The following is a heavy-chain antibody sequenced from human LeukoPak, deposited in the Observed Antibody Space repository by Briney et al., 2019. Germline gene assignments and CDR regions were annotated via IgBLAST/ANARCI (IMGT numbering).Heavy chain of an antibody. J-gene: IGHJ3*02. D-gene: IGHD1-1*01. Sequence: ASVKVSCKSSGYTFTSYGIIWVRQAPGQGLEWMGWISAYNGNTNYAQKLQGRVTMTTDTSTSTAYMELRSLRSDDTAVYYCARGRHKGTTDAFDIWGQGTMVTVSS. V-gene: IGHV1-18*01. CDR2: ISAYNGNT. CDR3: ARGRHKGTTDAFDI. CDR1: GYTFTSYG.